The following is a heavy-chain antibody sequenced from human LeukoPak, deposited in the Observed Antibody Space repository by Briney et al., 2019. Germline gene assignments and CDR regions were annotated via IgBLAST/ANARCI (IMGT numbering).Heavy chain of an antibody. CDR3: GREIEGTTDY. J-gene: IGHJ4*02. CDR2: ISSSSSTI. D-gene: IGHD1-7*01. Sequence: GGSLRLSCAASGFTFSSYSMNWVRQAPGKGLEWVSYISSSSSTIYYADFVKGRFTISRDNAKNSLYLQMNSLRSEDTAVYFCGREIEGTTDYWGQGTLVTVSS. CDR1: GFTFSSYS. V-gene: IGHV3-48*01.